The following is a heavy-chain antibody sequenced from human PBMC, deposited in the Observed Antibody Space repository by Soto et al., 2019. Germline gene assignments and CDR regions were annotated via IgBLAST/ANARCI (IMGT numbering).Heavy chain of an antibody. J-gene: IGHJ6*02. D-gene: IGHD6-6*01. CDR1: GYTFTSYA. CDR3: ARIGIAAPPYYYYGMDV. V-gene: IGHV1-3*01. CDR2: INAGNGNT. Sequence: QVPLVQSGAEVKKPGASVKVSCKASGYTFTSYAMHWVRQAPGQRLEWMGWINAGNGNTKYSQKFQGRVTITRDTSASTAYMELSSLRSEDTAVYYCARIGIAAPPYYYYGMDVWGQGTTVTVSS.